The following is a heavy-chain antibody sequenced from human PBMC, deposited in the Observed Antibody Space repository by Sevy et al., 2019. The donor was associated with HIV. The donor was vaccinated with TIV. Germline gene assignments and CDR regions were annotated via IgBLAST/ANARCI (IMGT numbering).Heavy chain of an antibody. CDR3: ARGDYYGSLYYFDY. CDR1: GFTFNYHF. Sequence: GGSLRLSCAASGFTFNYHFMNWVRQLPGKGLEWVSYISSASSYINYSDSVKGRFTISRYKAKNLVFLEMNNLRPEDTAVYFCARGDYYGSLYYFDYWGQGTLVTVSS. J-gene: IGHJ4*02. V-gene: IGHV3-21*06. D-gene: IGHD3-10*01. CDR2: ISSASSYI.